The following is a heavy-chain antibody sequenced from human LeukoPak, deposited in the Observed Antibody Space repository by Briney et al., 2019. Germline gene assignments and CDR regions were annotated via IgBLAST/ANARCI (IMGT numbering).Heavy chain of an antibody. V-gene: IGHV4-59*01. Sequence: SETLSLTCTVSGGFISGYYWNWIRQSPGKGLEWIGYIFYTGDTDYNPSLRSRVTMSVDRSNNRFSLQLASVTTADSAFYYCARAYRLASPRGFDPWGPGILVTVSS. CDR1: GGFISGYY. CDR2: IFYTGDT. D-gene: IGHD3-16*02. CDR3: ARAYRLASPRGFDP. J-gene: IGHJ5*02.